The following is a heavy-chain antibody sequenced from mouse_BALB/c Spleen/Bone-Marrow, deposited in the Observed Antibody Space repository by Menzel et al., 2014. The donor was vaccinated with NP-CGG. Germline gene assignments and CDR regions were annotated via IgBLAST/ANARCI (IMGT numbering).Heavy chain of an antibody. D-gene: IGHD4-1*01. V-gene: IGHV1-61*01. CDR1: GYSFTSYW. J-gene: IGHJ2*01. Sequence: VQVVESVAELVSPGASVKLSCKASGYSFTSYWMNWVKQRPGQGLEWIGMIHPSDSESRLNQKLKDKATLTVDKFSSTACMQVSSATTEDAAVYYCARRERTGMSYWSQGTTLTVAT. CDR3: ARRERTGMSY. CDR2: IHPSDSES.